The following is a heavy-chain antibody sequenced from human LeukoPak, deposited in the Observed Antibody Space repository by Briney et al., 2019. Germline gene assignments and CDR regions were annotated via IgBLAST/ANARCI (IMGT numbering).Heavy chain of an antibody. Sequence: SQTLSLTCTVSGGSISSGGYYWSWIRQHPGKGLEWIGYIYYGGSTYYNPSLKSRVTISVDTSKNQLSLKLSSVTAADTAVYYCAREASGSYSGFDYWGQGTLVTVSS. D-gene: IGHD1-26*01. CDR3: AREASGSYSGFDY. CDR1: GGSISSGGYY. CDR2: IYYGGST. V-gene: IGHV4-31*03. J-gene: IGHJ4*02.